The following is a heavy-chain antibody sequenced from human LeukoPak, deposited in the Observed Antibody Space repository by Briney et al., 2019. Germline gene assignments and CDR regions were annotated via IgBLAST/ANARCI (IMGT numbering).Heavy chain of an antibody. J-gene: IGHJ3*02. V-gene: IGHV3-7*01. CDR3: ARERPAAASAFDI. CDR2: MNEDGSKK. D-gene: IGHD6-13*01. CDR1: GFTFRNYV. Sequence: GGSLRLSCAASGFTFRNYVMSWVRQAPGKGLEWVANMNEDGSKKYYVDSAKGRFTISRDNVKNSLYLQMNSLRAEDTAVYYCARERPAAASAFDIWGQGTMVTVSS.